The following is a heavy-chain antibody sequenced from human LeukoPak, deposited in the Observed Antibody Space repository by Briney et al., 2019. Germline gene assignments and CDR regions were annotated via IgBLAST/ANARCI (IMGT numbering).Heavy chain of an antibody. V-gene: IGHV4-39*07. CDR1: GGSISSSVYY. D-gene: IGHD3-22*01. Sequence: SETLSLTCTVSGGSISSSVYYWGWIRQPPGKGLEWIGNMYYSGHTYYKPSLKSRVTISVDTSKNQFSLKLSSVTAADTAVYYCARERRITMIGWYFDYWGQGTLVTVSS. J-gene: IGHJ4*02. CDR3: ARERRITMIGWYFDY. CDR2: MYYSGHT.